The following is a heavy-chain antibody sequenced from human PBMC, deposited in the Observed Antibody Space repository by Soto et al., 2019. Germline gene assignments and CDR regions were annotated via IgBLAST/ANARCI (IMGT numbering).Heavy chain of an antibody. Sequence: QVQLVQSGAEVKKPGSSVTVSCGPSGGTFTDYRFAWVRQVPGQGLEWMGKISPFVDKRDYNPKFHGRIFIVADKSTSVVYFQLCSLPTDETALNLCARPDYICAGRYLEHWGQGTVVTVSS. D-gene: IGHD3-10*02. CDR2: ISPFVDKR. CDR3: ARPDYICAGRYLEH. V-gene: IGHV1-69*02. J-gene: IGHJ4*02. CDR1: GGTFTDYR.